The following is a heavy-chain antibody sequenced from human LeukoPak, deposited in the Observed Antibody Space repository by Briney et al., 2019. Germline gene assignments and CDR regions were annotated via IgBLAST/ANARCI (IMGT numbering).Heavy chain of an antibody. CDR2: ISSSGDST. D-gene: IGHD5-24*01. CDR3: AKGGTIFRDGNNFSPAY. J-gene: IGHJ4*02. Sequence: GGSLRLSCAASGFTFSSYAMSWVRQAPGKGLDWVSAISSSGDSTYYSDSVKGRFTVSRDNSKNTLYLQMNSLRAEDTAVYYCAKGGTIFRDGNNFSPAYWGQGTLVTVSS. V-gene: IGHV3-23*01. CDR1: GFTFSSYA.